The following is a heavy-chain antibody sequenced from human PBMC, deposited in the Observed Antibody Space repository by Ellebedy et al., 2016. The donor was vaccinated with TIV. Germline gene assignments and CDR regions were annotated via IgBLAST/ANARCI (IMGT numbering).Heavy chain of an antibody. CDR3: ARGYSDSSGWPTTLDH. Sequence: AASVKVSCKASGYTFTNYYMHWVRQAPGQGLEWMGTINTSGGSTTYALKFQGRVTMTRDTSTGTVYMELSSLRSDDTAVYSCARGYSDSSGWPTTLDHWGQGTLVTVSS. V-gene: IGHV1-46*01. J-gene: IGHJ4*02. CDR2: INTSGGST. CDR1: GYTFTNYY. D-gene: IGHD6-19*01.